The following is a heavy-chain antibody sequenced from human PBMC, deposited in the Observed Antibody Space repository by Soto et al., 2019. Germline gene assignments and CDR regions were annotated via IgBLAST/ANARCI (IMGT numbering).Heavy chain of an antibody. Sequence: SETLSLTCTASSGYINSYYWSWIRQTQGKGLEWIGYIYYSGRPNYNPSLKSRVTISVDTSKHQFSLKLSSVTAADTAVYYCARGGLYDSSGYHKNNWFGPWGQGTLVTVSS. CDR2: IYYSGRP. CDR3: ARGGLYDSSGYHKNNWFGP. V-gene: IGHV4-59*01. CDR1: SGYINSYY. J-gene: IGHJ5*02. D-gene: IGHD3-22*01.